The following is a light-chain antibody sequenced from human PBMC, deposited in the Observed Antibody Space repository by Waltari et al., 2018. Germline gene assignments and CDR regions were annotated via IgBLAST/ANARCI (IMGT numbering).Light chain of an antibody. J-gene: IGKJ1*01. CDR2: AAS. CDR1: QVISNS. V-gene: IGKV1-NL1*01. Sequence: TDRASQVISNSLARYQQKPGKAPKLLLYAASRLESGVPSRFSGSGSGTDYTLTISSLQPEDFATYYCQQYYSTPRTFGQGTKVEIK. CDR3: QQYYSTPRT.